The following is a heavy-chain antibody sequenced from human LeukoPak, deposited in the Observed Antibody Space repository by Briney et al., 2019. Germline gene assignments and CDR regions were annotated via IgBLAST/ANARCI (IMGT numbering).Heavy chain of an antibody. D-gene: IGHD3-3*01. J-gene: IGHJ4*02. Sequence: GGSLRLSCAASGFTFSSYSMNWVRQAPGKGLEGVSSISSSSRYIYYADSVKGRFTISRDNAKNSLYLQMNSLRAEDTAVYYCARDSITIFGEFDYWGQGTLVTVSS. CDR1: GFTFSSYS. CDR2: ISSSSRYI. CDR3: ARDSITIFGEFDY. V-gene: IGHV3-21*01.